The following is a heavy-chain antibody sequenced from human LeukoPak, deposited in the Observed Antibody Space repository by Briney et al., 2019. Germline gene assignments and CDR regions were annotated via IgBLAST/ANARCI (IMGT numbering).Heavy chain of an antibody. V-gene: IGHV1-2*02. CDR1: GYTFTGYY. CDR2: INPNSGGT. Sequence: GASVKVSCKASGYTFTGYYMHWVRQAPGQGLEWMGWINPNSGGTNYAQKFQGRVTMTRDTSISTAYMELSRLRSDDTAVYYCARSSRPRDGYINFDYWGQGTLVTVSS. J-gene: IGHJ4*02. D-gene: IGHD5-24*01. CDR3: ARSSRPRDGYINFDY.